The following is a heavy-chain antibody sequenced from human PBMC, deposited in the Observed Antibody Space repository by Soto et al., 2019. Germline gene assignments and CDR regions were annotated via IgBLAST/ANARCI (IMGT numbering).Heavy chain of an antibody. CDR2: IYHSGST. CDR1: GYSISSGYY. V-gene: IGHV4-38-2*01. CDR3: ARESAQGEYSSSGAYYGMDV. D-gene: IGHD6-6*01. Sequence: SETLSLTCAVSGYSISSGYYWGWIRQPPGKGLEWIGSIYHSGSTYYNPSLKSRVTISVDTSKNQFSLKLSSVTAADTAVYYCARESAQGEYSSSGAYYGMDVWGQGTTVTVS. J-gene: IGHJ6*02.